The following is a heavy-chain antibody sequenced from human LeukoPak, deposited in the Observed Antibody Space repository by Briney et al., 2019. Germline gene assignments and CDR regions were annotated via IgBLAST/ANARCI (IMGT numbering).Heavy chain of an antibody. J-gene: IGHJ4*02. D-gene: IGHD4-23*01. V-gene: IGHV5-51*01. CDR1: GYSFTTHW. CDR2: IYPGDSET. CDR3: ARRLYGGRSLVYFDH. Sequence: GGALQISCQASGYSFTTHWIGWVRRLPGRGLEWLGIIYPGDSETKYSPSFQGQVTMSVDRSTNTTYLQWISLKASDTAMYYCARRLYGGRSLVYFDHWGRGTQVTVSS.